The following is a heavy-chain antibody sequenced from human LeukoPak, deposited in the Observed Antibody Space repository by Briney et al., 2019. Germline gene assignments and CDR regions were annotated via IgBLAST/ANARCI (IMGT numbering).Heavy chain of an antibody. CDR3: ARTIDYGSGSRHDAFNI. D-gene: IGHD3-10*01. CDR2: IYPDDSHT. Sequence: GESLKISCKASGYSFTSYWIAWVRQMPGKGLEWMGIIYPDDSHTIYSPSFQGQVTISADKSISTAYVQWSSLKASDTAMYFCARTIDYGSGSRHDAFNIWGQGTMVTVSS. J-gene: IGHJ3*02. CDR1: GYSFTSYW. V-gene: IGHV5-51*06.